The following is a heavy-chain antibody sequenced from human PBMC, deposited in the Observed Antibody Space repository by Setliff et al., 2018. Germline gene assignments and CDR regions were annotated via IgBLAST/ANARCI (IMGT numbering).Heavy chain of an antibody. D-gene: IGHD3-3*01. J-gene: IGHJ4*02. CDR2: IYTSGST. CDR3: AREIHGGGKVVYYNFWSGYYTTPYYFDY. CDR1: GGSISSYY. V-gene: IGHV4-4*07. Sequence: LDTPSETLSLTCTVSGGSISSYYWSWIRQPAGKGLEWIGRIYTSGSTNYNPSLKSRVTMSVDTSKNQFSLKLSSVTAADTAVYYCAREIHGGGKVVYYNFWSGYYTTPYYFDYWGQGTLVTVSS.